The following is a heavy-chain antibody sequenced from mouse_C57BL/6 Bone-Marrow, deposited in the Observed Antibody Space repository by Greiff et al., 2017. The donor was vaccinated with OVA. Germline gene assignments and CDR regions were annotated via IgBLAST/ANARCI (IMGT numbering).Heavy chain of an antibody. D-gene: IGHD1-1*01. CDR2: IDPEPGGT. CDR1: GYTFTDYE. Sequence: QVQLKQSGAELVRPGASVTLSCKASGYTFTDYEMHWVKQTPVHGLEWIGAIDPEPGGTAYNQKFKGKAILTADKSSSTAYMELRSLTSEDSAVYYCTRRTTVVAWYFDVWGTGTTVTVSS. V-gene: IGHV1-15*01. CDR3: TRRTTVVAWYFDV. J-gene: IGHJ1*03.